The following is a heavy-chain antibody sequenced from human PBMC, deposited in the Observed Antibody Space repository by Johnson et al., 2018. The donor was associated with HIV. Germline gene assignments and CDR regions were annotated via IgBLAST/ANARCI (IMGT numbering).Heavy chain of an antibody. J-gene: IGHJ3*02. CDR2: ISYDGSNK. Sequence: QVHLVESGGGVVQPGRSLRLSCAASGFTFSSYAMHWVRQAPGKGLEWVAVISYDGSNKYYADSVKGRFTISRDNSKNTLYLQMNSLRAEDTAVYYCARGGSGGAFDIWGQGTMVTVSS. D-gene: IGHD2-15*01. V-gene: IGHV3-30*04. CDR1: GFTFSSYA. CDR3: ARGGSGGAFDI.